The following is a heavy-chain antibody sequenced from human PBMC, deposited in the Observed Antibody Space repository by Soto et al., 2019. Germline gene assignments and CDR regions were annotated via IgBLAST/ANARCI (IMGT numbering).Heavy chain of an antibody. Sequence: QLQLQESGPGLVKPSETLSLTCTVSGGSISSSSYYWGWIRQPPGKGLEWIGSIYYSGSTYYNPPHTSRVTISVDTSKNQCALKLSSVTAADTAVYYCARHQSQSSSYVDPWGQGTLVTVSS. CDR3: ARHQSQSSSYVDP. CDR2: IYYSGST. D-gene: IGHD6-13*01. J-gene: IGHJ5*02. CDR1: GGSISSSSYY. V-gene: IGHV4-39*01.